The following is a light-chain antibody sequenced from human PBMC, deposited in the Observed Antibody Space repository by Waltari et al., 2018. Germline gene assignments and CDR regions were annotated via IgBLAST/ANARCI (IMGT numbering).Light chain of an antibody. CDR1: NIGSTS. J-gene: IGLJ3*02. CDR2: YDD. Sequence: SYALTQPPSVSMAPGETAKLSCGGHNIGSTSVPWYQQRPGQAPVLVMQYDDDRPSGIPERFSGSKSGNTATLTINRVAAGDEADYYCQMWDTSSDVGVFGGGTKLTVL. V-gene: IGLV3-21*04. CDR3: QMWDTSSDVGV.